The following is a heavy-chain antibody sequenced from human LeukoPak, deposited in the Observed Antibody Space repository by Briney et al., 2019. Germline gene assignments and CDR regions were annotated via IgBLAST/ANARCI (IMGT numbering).Heavy chain of an antibody. CDR2: ISSRSSTT. J-gene: IGHJ4*02. D-gene: IGHD1-20*01. Sequence: GGSLRLSCAASGFSFSTYKMNWVRQAPGKGLEWVSYISSRSSTTYYADSVKGRFTISRDDAKNSLYLQMNSLRDEDTAVYYCAREAVTGSNFDYRGQGTLVTVSS. CDR1: GFSFSTYK. CDR3: AREAVTGSNFDY. V-gene: IGHV3-48*02.